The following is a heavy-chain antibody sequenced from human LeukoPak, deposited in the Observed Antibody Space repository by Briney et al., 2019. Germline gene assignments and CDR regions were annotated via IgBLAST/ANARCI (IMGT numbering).Heavy chain of an antibody. CDR2: XXXXXXXX. CDR1: GFTFSSYG. Sequence: PGGSLRLSCAASGFTFSSYGMHWVRQAPGKGLXXXXXXXXXXXXXXYADSVKGRFTISRDNSKNTLYLQMNSLRAEDTAVYYCAKQQATSLHYCSGGSCYSVAFDTWGQGTMVTVSS. V-gene: IGHV3-30*02. CDR3: AKQQATSLHYCSGGSCYSVAFDT. D-gene: IGHD2-15*01. J-gene: IGHJ3*02.